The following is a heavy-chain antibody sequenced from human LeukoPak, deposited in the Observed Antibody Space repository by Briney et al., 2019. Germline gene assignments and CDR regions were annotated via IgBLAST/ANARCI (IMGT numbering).Heavy chain of an antibody. V-gene: IGHV4-39*01. D-gene: IGHD3-10*01. Sequence: SETRSLTCTVSGGSVSSTTYFWSWIRQPPGKGLEWIASINYSGSTYYNPSLKSRVTISVDTSENQFSLKLSSVTAADTAVYYCARYVVYGSGKNYFDYWGQGTLGTLPS. CDR2: INYSGST. CDR3: ARYVVYGSGKNYFDY. J-gene: IGHJ4*02. CDR1: GGSVSSTTYF.